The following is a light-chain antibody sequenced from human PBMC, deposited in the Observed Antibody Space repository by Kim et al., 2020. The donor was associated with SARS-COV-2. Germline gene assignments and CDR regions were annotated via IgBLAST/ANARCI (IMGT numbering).Light chain of an antibody. CDR1: QNVNSN. V-gene: IGKV3-15*01. J-gene: IGKJ1*01. CDR2: GAS. Sequence: EIAMTQSPATLSVSPGERATLSCRASQNVNSNLAWYQQKPGQAPRLLIYGASTRATCIPARFSGSGSGTEFTLTISSLQSEDFALYYCQQYNNWPRTFGQGIKVDIK. CDR3: QQYNNWPRT.